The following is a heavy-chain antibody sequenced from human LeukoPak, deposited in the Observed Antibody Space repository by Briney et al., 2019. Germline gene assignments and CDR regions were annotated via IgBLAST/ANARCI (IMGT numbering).Heavy chain of an antibody. CDR2: IRSHGGGT. D-gene: IGHD3-10*01. V-gene: IGHV3-64D*06. CDR3: LKNPNALWSWFDY. Sequence: GGSLRLSCSASGFSFSVYSMRWVRQPPGKGLEHVSAIRSHGGGTHYADSVRGRGTISRDNSKNTLYLQMPILRLEDKAVYFCLKNPNALWSWFDYWGQGTLVTVSS. CDR1: GFSFSVYS. J-gene: IGHJ4*02.